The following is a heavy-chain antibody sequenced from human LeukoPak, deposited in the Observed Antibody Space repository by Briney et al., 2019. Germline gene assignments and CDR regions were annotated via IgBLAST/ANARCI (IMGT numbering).Heavy chain of an antibody. D-gene: IGHD3-16*02. CDR1: GGSISSGGYY. CDR3: ARLGYYDYAWGSYRWEYYFDY. CDR2: IYYSGST. V-gene: IGHV4-30-4*08. Sequence: PSETLSLTCTVSGGSISSGGYYWSWIRQPPGKGLEWFGYIYYSGSTYYNQSLKSRLTISADTSKNQFSLKLSSVTAADTAVYYCARLGYYDYAWGSYRWEYYFDYWGQGTLVTVSP. J-gene: IGHJ4*02.